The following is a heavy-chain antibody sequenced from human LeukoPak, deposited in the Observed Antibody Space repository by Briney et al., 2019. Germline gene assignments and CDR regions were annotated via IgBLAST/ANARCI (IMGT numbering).Heavy chain of an antibody. V-gene: IGHV4-39*07. CDR1: GDSISSSSYY. J-gene: IGHJ6*02. D-gene: IGHD7-27*01. Sequence: SETLSLTCSVSGDSISSSSYYWGWIRQPPGKGLEWIGTIYYSGSTYYNPSLKSRVTISLDTPKNQFSLKLSSVTAADTAVFYCARGWGSSYFYYGMDVWGQGTTVTVSS. CDR3: ARGWGSSYFYYGMDV. CDR2: IYYSGST.